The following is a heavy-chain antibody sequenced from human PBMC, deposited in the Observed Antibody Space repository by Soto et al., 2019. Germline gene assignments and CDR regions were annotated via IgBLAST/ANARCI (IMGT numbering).Heavy chain of an antibody. J-gene: IGHJ6*02. CDR1: GFTFSSYG. Sequence: GGSLRLSCAASGFTFSSYGMHWVRQAPGKGLEWVAVISYDGSNKYYADSVKGRSTISRDNSKNTLYLQMNSLRAEDTAVYYCAKDGSDYSSPARNHYYYYGMDVWGQGTTVTVSS. V-gene: IGHV3-30*18. CDR3: AKDGSDYSSPARNHYYYYGMDV. D-gene: IGHD6-13*01. CDR2: ISYDGSNK.